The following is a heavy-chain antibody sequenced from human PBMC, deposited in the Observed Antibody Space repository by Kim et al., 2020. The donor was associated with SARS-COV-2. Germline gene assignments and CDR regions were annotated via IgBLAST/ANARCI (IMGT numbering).Heavy chain of an antibody. J-gene: IGHJ6*02. CDR2: FDPDDGET. CDR1: GYTLTELS. CDR3: ATSFAAYYDSSGYSYYYGMDV. Sequence: ASVKVSCKVSGYTLTELSMHWVRQAPGKGLEWMGGFDPDDGETIYAQKFQGGVTMTEDTSTDTAYMELSSLRSEDTAVYYCATSFAAYYDSSGYSYYYGMDVWGQGTTVTVSS. V-gene: IGHV1-24*01. D-gene: IGHD3-22*01.